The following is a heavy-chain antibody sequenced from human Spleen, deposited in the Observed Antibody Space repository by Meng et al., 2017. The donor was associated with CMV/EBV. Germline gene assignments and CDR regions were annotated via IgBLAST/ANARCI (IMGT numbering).Heavy chain of an antibody. Sequence: QVQLQQWGAGLLKPSETLSLACAVYGGSFSGYYWSWIRQPPGKGLEWIGEINHSGSTNYNPSLKSRVTISVDTSKNQFSLKLSSVTAADTAVYYCATIVGANYWGQGTLVTVAS. J-gene: IGHJ4*02. CDR3: ATIVGANY. D-gene: IGHD1-26*01. CDR2: INHSGST. V-gene: IGHV4-34*01. CDR1: GGSFSGYY.